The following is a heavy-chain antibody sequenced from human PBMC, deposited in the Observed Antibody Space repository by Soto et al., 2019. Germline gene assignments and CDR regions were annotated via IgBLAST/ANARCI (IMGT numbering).Heavy chain of an antibody. CDR2: INTYTQNT. J-gene: IGHJ4*02. V-gene: IGHV1-18*04. Sequence: QVQLVQSGAELKKPGASMKVSCKASGYTFTSFGITGVRQAPGQGLEWMGWINTYTQNTKYAHNFQGRVTMTTDTSTTTSYMELRSLRSDDTAVYYCGRESSGSGWSFDFWGQGSLVTVSS. CDR1: GYTFTSFG. D-gene: IGHD6-19*01. CDR3: GRESSGSGWSFDF.